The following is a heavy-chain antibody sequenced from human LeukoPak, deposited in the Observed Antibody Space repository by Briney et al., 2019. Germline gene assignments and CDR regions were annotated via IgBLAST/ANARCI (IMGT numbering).Heavy chain of an antibody. V-gene: IGHV1-69*04. D-gene: IGHD3-22*01. CDR2: IIPILGIA. CDR1: GGTFSSYA. Sequence: ASVKVSCKASGGTFSSYAISWVRQAPGQGLEWMGRIIPILGIANYAQKFQGRVTITADKSTSTAYMELSSLRSEDTAVYYCARAPYYYDSSGKNWFDPWGQGTLVTVSS. J-gene: IGHJ5*02. CDR3: ARAPYYYDSSGKNWFDP.